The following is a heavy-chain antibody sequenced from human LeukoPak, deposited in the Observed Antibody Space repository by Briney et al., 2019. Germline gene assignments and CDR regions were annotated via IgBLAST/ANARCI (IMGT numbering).Heavy chain of an antibody. CDR2: INPNSGGT. V-gene: IGHV1-2*04. CDR1: GYTFTGYY. J-gene: IGHJ3*02. D-gene: IGHD2-21*01. Sequence: ASVKVSCKASGYTFTGYYMHWVRQAPGQGLEWMGWINPNSGGTNYAQKFQGWVTMTRDTSISTAYMELSRLRSDDTAVYYCAVGVGYCGGECYSPAFDIWGQGTMVTVSS. CDR3: AVGVGYCGGECYSPAFDI.